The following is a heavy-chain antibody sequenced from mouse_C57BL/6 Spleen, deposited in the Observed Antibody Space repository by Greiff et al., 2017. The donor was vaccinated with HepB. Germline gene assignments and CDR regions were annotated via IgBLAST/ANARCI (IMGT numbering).Heavy chain of an antibody. V-gene: IGHV3-6*01. Sequence: EVKLEELGPGLVKPSQSLSLTCSVTGYSITSGYYWNWIRQFPGNKLEWMGYISYDGSNNYNPSLKNRISITRDTSKNQYFLKLNSVTTEDTATYYCARDWGLRLYAMDYWGQGTSVTVSS. D-gene: IGHD2-4*01. CDR2: ISYDGSN. CDR3: ARDWGLRLYAMDY. J-gene: IGHJ4*01. CDR1: GYSITSGYY.